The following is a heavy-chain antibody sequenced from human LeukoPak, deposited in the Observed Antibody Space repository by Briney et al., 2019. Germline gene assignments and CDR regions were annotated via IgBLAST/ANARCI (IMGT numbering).Heavy chain of an antibody. V-gene: IGHV4-59*12. J-gene: IGHJ4*02. Sequence: PSETLSLTCTVSDGSLNNYYWTWIRQPPGKGLEWIGEIYHSGSTNSNPSLKSRVTMSVDKSKNQFSLKLSSVTAADTAVYYCASAEPRGIIWYPYWGQGTLVTVSS. CDR3: ASAEPRGIIWYPY. D-gene: IGHD6-13*01. CDR2: IYHSGST. CDR1: DGSLNNYY.